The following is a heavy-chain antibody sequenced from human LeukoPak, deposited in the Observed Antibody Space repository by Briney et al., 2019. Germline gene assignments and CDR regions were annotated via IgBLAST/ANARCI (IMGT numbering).Heavy chain of an antibody. V-gene: IGHV4-38-2*02. D-gene: IGHD3-22*01. CDR1: GYSISSGYY. J-gene: IGHJ4*02. CDR2: IYHSGRT. Sequence: PSETLSLTCTVSGYSISSGYYWGWIRQPPGRGLEWIGNIYHSGRTYYNPSLKSRVTISVDTSKNQFSLKLSSVTAADTAVYYCASAINYYDSSGYYYYYFDYWGQGTLVTVSS. CDR3: ASAINYYDSSGYYYYYFDY.